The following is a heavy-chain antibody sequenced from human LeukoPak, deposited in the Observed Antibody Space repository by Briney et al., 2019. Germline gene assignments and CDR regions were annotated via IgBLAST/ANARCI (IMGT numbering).Heavy chain of an antibody. J-gene: IGHJ6*03. CDR1: GGSISSYY. D-gene: IGHD6-19*01. Sequence: PSETLSLTCTVSGGSISSYYWSWIRQPPGKGLEWIGYIYYSGSTNYNPSLKSRVTISVDTSKNQFPLKLSSVTAADTAVYYCARGKEQWLVRYYYYMDVWGKGTTVTVSS. CDR2: IYYSGST. CDR3: ARGKEQWLVRYYYYMDV. V-gene: IGHV4-59*01.